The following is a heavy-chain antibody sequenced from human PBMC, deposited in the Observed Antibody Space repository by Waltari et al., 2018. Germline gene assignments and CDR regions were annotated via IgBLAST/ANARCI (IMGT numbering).Heavy chain of an antibody. J-gene: IGHJ2*01. D-gene: IGHD3-16*02. CDR2: SGWGGQSI. CDR3: AKARTYGGFIGPVTGDFDL. CDR1: GFMFEDYA. V-gene: IGHV3-9*01. Sequence: EAQLEEFGGGAAQPGRSLRLSCEASGFMFEDYAMHWIRQRPGKGLGVGLGSGWGGQSIGYGGSVQGRFTISRGNVKEALDLQMDRPRREDKAFYYWAKARTYGGFIGPVTGDFDLWGRGTLVTVSS.